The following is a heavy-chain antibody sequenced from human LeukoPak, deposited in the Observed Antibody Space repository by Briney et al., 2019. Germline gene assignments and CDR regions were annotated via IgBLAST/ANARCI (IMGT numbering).Heavy chain of an antibody. CDR2: IIPFFGTA. CDR1: GGTFSSYA. J-gene: IGHJ3*02. D-gene: IGHD1-26*01. CDR3: ARSVVGATGNLYAFDI. V-gene: IGHV1-69*13. Sequence: GASVKVSCKASGGTFSSYAISWVRQAPGQGLEWMGGIIPFFGTANYAQKFQGRVTITADESTSTAYMELSSLRSEDTAVYYCARSVVGATGNLYAFDIWGQGTMVTVSS.